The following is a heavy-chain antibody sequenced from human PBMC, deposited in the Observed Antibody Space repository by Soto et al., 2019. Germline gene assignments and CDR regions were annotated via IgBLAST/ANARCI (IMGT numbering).Heavy chain of an antibody. V-gene: IGHV6-1*01. CDR2: TYYRSKWSH. CDR3: ARDSPGYGDYVLFDY. Sequence: PSQTLSLTCVISGDSASSNSVAWNWIRQSPSGGLEWLGRTYYRSKWSHDYAVSVESRITINPDTSKNQFSLQLDSVTPADTAVYYCARDSPGYGDYVLFDYWGQGTRVTV. D-gene: IGHD4-17*01. J-gene: IGHJ4*02. CDR1: GDSASSNSVA.